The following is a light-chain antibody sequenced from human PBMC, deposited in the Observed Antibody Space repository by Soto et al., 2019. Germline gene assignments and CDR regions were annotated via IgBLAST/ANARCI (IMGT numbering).Light chain of an antibody. J-gene: IGKJ4*01. CDR3: QKYNNWPLT. Sequence: EIVITQTPATLSVSPGEGATLSCRASQSVSSSLAWYQQKPDQAPRLLLYGASTRATGIPARFSGSGSGTEFTLTISSLQSEDFAVYYCQKYNNWPLTFGGGTKVEIK. V-gene: IGKV3-15*01. CDR2: GAS. CDR1: QSVSSS.